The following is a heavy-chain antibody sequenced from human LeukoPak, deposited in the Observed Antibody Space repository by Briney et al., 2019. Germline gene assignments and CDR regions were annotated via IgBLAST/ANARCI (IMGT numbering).Heavy chain of an antibody. J-gene: IGHJ5*02. CDR2: IHTSGNT. V-gene: IGHV4-4*09. Sequence: SETLSLTCTVSGGSISSFYCSWIRQPPGKQLEWIGYIHTSGNTNHNPSLKSRVTMSVDTSKNQFSLHLSSVTAADTAVYYCARLHDPQISLNWFDTWGQGTLVTVSS. CDR3: ARLHDPQISLNWFDT. D-gene: IGHD3-16*02. CDR1: GGSISSFY.